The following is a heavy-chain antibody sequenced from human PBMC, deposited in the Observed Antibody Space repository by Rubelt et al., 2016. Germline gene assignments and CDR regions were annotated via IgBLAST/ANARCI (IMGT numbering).Heavy chain of an antibody. CDR2: INHSGST. CDR3: ARGKEGLGVTMMDY. D-gene: IGHD3-22*01. V-gene: IGHV4-34*01. J-gene: IGHJ4*02. Sequence: QVQLQQWGAGLLKPSETLSLTCAVYGGSFSGYYWSWIRQPPGKGLAWIGEINHSGSTNYNPSLKSRVTISVDPSKNQFSLKLSSVTAADTAVYYCARGKEGLGVTMMDYWGQGTLVTVSS. CDR1: GGSFSGYY.